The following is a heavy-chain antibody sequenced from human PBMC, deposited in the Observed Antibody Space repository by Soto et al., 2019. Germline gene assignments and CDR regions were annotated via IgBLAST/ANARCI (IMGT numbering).Heavy chain of an antibody. CDR2: IIPIFGTA. D-gene: IGHD1-26*01. J-gene: IGHJ6*02. CDR1: GGTFSSYA. CDR3: ARGGRSAGGYYYNYGMDV. Sequence: QVQLVQSGAEVKKPGSSVKVSCKASGGTFSSYAISWVRQAPGQGLEWMGGIIPIFGTANYAQKFQGRVTITADESKSTAYMELSSRRSEDTAVYYDARGGRSAGGYYYNYGMDVWGEGTTVTVS. V-gene: IGHV1-69*01.